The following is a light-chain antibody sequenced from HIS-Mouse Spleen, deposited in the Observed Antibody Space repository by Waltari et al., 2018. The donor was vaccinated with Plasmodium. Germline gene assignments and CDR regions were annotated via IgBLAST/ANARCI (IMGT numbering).Light chain of an antibody. CDR2: EVN. V-gene: IGLV2-8*01. Sequence: QSALTQPPSASGSPGQSVTISCTGTSSAVGGYNYVSWYQQHPAQAPKLMIYEVNKRPSGVPDRFSGSKSGNTASLTVSGLQTEDEADYYCSSYAGSNNLVFGGGTKLTVL. J-gene: IGLJ2*01. CDR3: SSYAGSNNLV. CDR1: SSAVGGYNY.